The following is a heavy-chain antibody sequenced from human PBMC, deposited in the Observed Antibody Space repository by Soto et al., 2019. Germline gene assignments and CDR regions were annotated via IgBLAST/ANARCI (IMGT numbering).Heavy chain of an antibody. CDR1: GGTFSSYA. Sequence: GASVKFSCKASGGTFSSYAISWVRQAPGQGLEWMGGIIPIFGTANYAQKFQGRVTITADESTSTAYMELSSLRSEDTAVYYCALCYGECDWFDPWGQGTLVTVSS. D-gene: IGHD2-15*01. CDR2: IIPIFGTA. V-gene: IGHV1-69*13. CDR3: ALCYGECDWFDP. J-gene: IGHJ5*02.